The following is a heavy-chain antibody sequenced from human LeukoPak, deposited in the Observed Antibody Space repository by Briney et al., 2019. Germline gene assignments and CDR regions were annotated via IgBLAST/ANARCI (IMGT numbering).Heavy chain of an antibody. CDR2: IYCSGST. D-gene: IGHD2-15*01. CDR1: GGSISSYY. J-gene: IGHJ4*02. V-gene: IGHV4-59*01. CDR3: ARADCSGGSCYFDY. Sequence: SETLSLTCTVSGGSISSYYWSWIRQPPGKGLEWIGYIYCSGSTNYNPSLKSRVTISVDTSKNQFSLKLSSVTAADTAVYYCARADCSGGSCYFDYWGQGTLVTVSS.